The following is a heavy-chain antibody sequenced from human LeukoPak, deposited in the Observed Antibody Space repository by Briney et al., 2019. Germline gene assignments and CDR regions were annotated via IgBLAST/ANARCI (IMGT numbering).Heavy chain of an antibody. CDR3: ARGEYYYDGGY. V-gene: IGHV3-7*03. CDR2: IKKDGSEK. J-gene: IGHJ4*02. D-gene: IGHD3-22*01. Sequence: TGGSLRLSCAASGFTFSNSWMSWVRQAPGKGLEWVANIKKDGSEKYYVGSVKGRFTISRDNAKNSLFLQMSSLRAEDTAVYYCARGEYYYDGGYWGQGTLVTVSS. CDR1: GFTFSNSW.